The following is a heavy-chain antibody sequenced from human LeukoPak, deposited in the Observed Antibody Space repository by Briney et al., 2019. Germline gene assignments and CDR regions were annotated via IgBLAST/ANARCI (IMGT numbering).Heavy chain of an antibody. CDR3: ARDREEYSSSWSVYYYYYYMDV. V-gene: IGHV3-74*01. CDR2: INSDGSST. CDR1: GFTFSSYW. J-gene: IGHJ6*03. D-gene: IGHD6-13*01. Sequence: GGSLRLSCAASGFTFSSYWMHWVRQAPGKGLVWVSRINSDGSSTSYADSVKDRFTISRDNAKNTLYLQMNSLRAEDTAVYYCARDREEYSSSWSVYYYYYYMDVWGKGTTVTVSS.